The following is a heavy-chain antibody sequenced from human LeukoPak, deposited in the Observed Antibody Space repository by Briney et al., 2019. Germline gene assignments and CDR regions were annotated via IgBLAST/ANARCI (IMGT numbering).Heavy chain of an antibody. CDR1: GFSMSVYW. D-gene: IGHD3-16*01. CDR2: IKQDGSER. V-gene: IGHV3-7*01. J-gene: IGHJ4*02. CDR3: ARDWGTYYHFFDY. Sequence: AGGYLRLSCEGSGFSMSVYWMSSVRPATGKGLEWVGHIKQDGSERNYVDSVKGRFTISRDNAKKSLYLQMDSLRAEDAAVYYCARDWGTYYHFFDYWGQGTLVTVSS.